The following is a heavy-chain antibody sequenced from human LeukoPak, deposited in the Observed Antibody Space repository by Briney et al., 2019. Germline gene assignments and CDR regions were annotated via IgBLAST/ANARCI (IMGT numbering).Heavy chain of an antibody. V-gene: IGHV3-23*01. J-gene: IGHJ4*02. CDR3: AKDGDGSRNGNSPTPYPLDF. D-gene: IGHD2-2*03. CDR2: IRNSDGGT. CDR1: GITFSHHA. Sequence: GGSLRLSCEASGITFSHHAMSWVRQAPGRGLEWVSAIRNSDGGTYYADSVKGRFTISRDNSKNTLYLQMNSLRAEDTALYYCAKDGDGSRNGNSPTPYPLDFWGQGTLVTVSS.